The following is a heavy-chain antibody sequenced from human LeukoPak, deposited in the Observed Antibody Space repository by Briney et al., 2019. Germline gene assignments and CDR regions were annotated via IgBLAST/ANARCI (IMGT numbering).Heavy chain of an antibody. CDR3: ARHESCSGGRCYRYFDY. J-gene: IGHJ4*03. V-gene: IGHV5-51*01. D-gene: IGHD2-15*01. CDR1: GYSFTSYW. CDR2: IYPGDSDT. Sequence: GESLKISCKDSGYSFTSYWIGWVRQMPGKGLEWMGIIYPGDSDTRYSPSFQGQVSISADKSISTAYLQWSSLEASDTAMYYCARHESCSGGRCYRYFDYWGQGTLVTVSS.